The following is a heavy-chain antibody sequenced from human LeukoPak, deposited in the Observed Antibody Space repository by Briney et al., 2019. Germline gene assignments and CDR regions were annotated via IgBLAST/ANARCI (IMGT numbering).Heavy chain of an antibody. Sequence: GGSLRLSCAASGFTFSSYAMSWVRQAPGKGLEWVSAISGSGGSTYYADSVKGRFIISRDNSKNTLYLQMNSLRAEDTAVYYCAREGYCSGGSCYQYYFDYWGQGTLVTVSS. CDR2: ISGSGGST. CDR3: AREGYCSGGSCYQYYFDY. CDR1: GFTFSSYA. V-gene: IGHV3-23*01. J-gene: IGHJ4*02. D-gene: IGHD2-15*01.